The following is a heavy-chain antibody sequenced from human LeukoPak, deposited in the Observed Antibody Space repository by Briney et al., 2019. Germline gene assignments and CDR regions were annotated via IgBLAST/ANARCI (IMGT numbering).Heavy chain of an antibody. J-gene: IGHJ6*03. V-gene: IGHV4-39*07. CDR2: IYYSGST. D-gene: IGHD1-26*01. CDR3: ARDRGSPYYYYYMDV. Sequence: SETLSLTCTVSGGSISSSSYYWGWIRQPPGKGLEWIGSIYYSGSTYYNPSLKSRVTISVDTSKNQFSLKLSSVTAADTAVYYCARDRGSPYYYYYMDVWGKGTTVTISS. CDR1: GGSISSSSYY.